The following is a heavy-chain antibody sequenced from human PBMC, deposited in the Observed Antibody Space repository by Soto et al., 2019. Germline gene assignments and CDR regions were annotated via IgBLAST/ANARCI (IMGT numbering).Heavy chain of an antibody. Sequence: QAQLVQSGAEMKKPGASVKVSCMATGYTFSAYTMNWVRQAPGQSLEWMGWINAGSGNTKYSQNFQGRVSITRDTSASSVYMELTGLTSEDTAVYYCARDTVTLGPRANDALDIWGQGTMVTVSS. J-gene: IGHJ3*02. V-gene: IGHV1-3*01. CDR2: INAGSGNT. D-gene: IGHD4-17*01. CDR1: GYTFSAYT. CDR3: ARDTVTLGPRANDALDI.